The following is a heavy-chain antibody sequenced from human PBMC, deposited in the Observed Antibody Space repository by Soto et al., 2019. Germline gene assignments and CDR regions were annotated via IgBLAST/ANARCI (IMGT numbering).Heavy chain of an antibody. Sequence: GESLKISCAASGFTVSSNYMSWVRQAPGKGLEWVSVIYSGGSTYYADSVKGRFTISRDNSKNTLYLQMNSLRAEDTAVYYCARDGGQLVLDYWGQGTLVTVSS. CDR3: ARDGGQLVLDY. V-gene: IGHV3-53*01. CDR2: IYSGGST. J-gene: IGHJ4*02. CDR1: GFTVSSNY. D-gene: IGHD6-13*01.